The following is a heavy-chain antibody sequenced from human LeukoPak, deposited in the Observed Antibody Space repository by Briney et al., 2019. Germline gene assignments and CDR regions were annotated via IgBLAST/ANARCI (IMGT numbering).Heavy chain of an antibody. CDR1: EFPSSSHW. J-gene: IGHJ4*02. Sequence: GGSLRLSCAASEFPSSSHWMYWVRQAPGKGLVWVARLSGDGSTTRHADSVKGRFTISRDNAKSTLYLQMDSLRVEDTALYYCARGIASSRSVAIDLWGRGTLVVVSS. D-gene: IGHD6-13*01. CDR3: ARGIASSRSVAIDL. V-gene: IGHV3-74*01. CDR2: LSGDGSTT.